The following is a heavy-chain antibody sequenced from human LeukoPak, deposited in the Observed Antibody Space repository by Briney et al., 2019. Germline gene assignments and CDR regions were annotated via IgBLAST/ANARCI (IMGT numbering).Heavy chain of an antibody. J-gene: IGHJ5*02. D-gene: IGHD2-15*01. CDR1: GYTFTGYY. Sequence: SVKVSCKASGYTFTGYYMHWVRQAPGQGLEWMGRIIPILGIANYTQKFQGRVTITADKSTSTAYMELSSLRSEDTAVYYCARARYCSGGSCGRAWFDPWGQGTLVTVSS. V-gene: IGHV1-69*04. CDR3: ARARYCSGGSCGRAWFDP. CDR2: IIPILGIA.